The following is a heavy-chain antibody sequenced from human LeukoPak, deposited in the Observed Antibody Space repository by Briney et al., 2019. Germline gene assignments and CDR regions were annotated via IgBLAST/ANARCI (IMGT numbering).Heavy chain of an antibody. V-gene: IGHV4-39*01. CDR3: ARRGRWLPPDY. CDR1: GGSISSSSYF. J-gene: IGHJ4*02. CDR2: IYYSGST. Sequence: SETLSLTCTVSGGSISSSSYFWGWIRRPPGKGLEWIGSIYYSGSTYHNPSLKSRVTISVDTSKNQFSLKLSSVTAADTAVYYCARRGRWLPPDYWGQGTLVTVSS. D-gene: IGHD5-24*01.